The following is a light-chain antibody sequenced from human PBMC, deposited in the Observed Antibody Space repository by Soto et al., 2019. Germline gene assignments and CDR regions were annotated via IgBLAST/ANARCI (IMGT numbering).Light chain of an antibody. J-gene: IGKJ4*01. CDR2: KTS. CDR3: QQYKSFSLT. V-gene: IGKV1-5*03. Sequence: DIHMTQSPSTLSASVGDRVTITCRASQNINSWLAWYQQKPGKAPKLLIYKTSNLESGVPSRFSGSGSGTEFSLTISSLQPDDFATYYCQQYKSFSLTFGGGTRVEVK. CDR1: QNINSW.